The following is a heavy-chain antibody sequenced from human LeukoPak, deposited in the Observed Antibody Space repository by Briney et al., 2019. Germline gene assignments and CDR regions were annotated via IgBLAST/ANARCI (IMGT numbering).Heavy chain of an antibody. J-gene: IGHJ4*02. D-gene: IGHD4-23*01. CDR3: ARVRGYSFDS. Sequence: SGGSLRLSCAASGFIFSTYFMTWVRQAPGKGLQWVSSISSSSSSIYFADSVKGRFTISRDNAKNSLYLQMNSLRAEDSAVYFCARVRGYSFDSWGQGTMVTVSS. V-gene: IGHV3-21*01. CDR1: GFIFSTYF. CDR2: ISSSSSSI.